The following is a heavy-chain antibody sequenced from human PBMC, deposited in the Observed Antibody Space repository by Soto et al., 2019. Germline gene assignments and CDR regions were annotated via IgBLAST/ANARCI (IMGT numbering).Heavy chain of an antibody. V-gene: IGHV1-69*06. D-gene: IGHD3-22*01. CDR3: ATGGYYDSSGYYVNWFDP. CDR1: GGTFSSYA. Sequence: SVKVSCKASGGTFSSYAISWVRQAPGQGLEWMGGIIPIFGTANYAQKFQGRVTMTEDTSTDTAYMELSSLRSEDTAVYYCATGGYYDSSGYYVNWFDPWGQGTLVTVSS. CDR2: IIPIFGTA. J-gene: IGHJ5*02.